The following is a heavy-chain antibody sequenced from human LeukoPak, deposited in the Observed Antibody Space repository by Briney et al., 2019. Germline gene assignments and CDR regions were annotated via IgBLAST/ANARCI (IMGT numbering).Heavy chain of an antibody. D-gene: IGHD6-13*01. Sequence: SETLSLTCTVSGGSISSSTYYWGWIRQPPGKGPECIGNIYNSGATYYNPSLKSRVTISVDTSKNQFSLKLSSVTAADTAVYYCARGKYSSSWYPYYYMDVWGKGTTVTISS. CDR2: IYNSGAT. V-gene: IGHV4-39*07. J-gene: IGHJ6*03. CDR1: GGSISSSTYY. CDR3: ARGKYSSSWYPYYYMDV.